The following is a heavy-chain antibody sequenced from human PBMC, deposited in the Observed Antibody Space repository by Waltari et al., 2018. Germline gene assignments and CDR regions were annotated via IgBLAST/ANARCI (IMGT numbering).Heavy chain of an antibody. CDR3: ARAVAVAGSDDAFDI. CDR2: IKPNSVGT. CDR1: GYTFTGYY. V-gene: IGHV1-2*02. J-gene: IGHJ3*02. D-gene: IGHD6-19*01. Sequence: QVQLVQSGAEVKKPGASVKVSCKASGYTFTGYYMHWVRQAPGQGLEWRGWIKPNSVGTDDAQKVQGRVTMTRDTSISTADMELSRLRSDDTAVYYCARAVAVAGSDDAFDIWGQGTMVTASS.